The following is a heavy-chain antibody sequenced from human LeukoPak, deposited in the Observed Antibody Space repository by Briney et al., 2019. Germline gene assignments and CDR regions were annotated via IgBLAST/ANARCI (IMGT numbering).Heavy chain of an antibody. CDR2: INPNSGGT. J-gene: IGHJ4*02. D-gene: IGHD3-22*01. CDR3: ARQAPPYDSSGYFDY. Sequence: ASVKVSCKASGYTFTGYYMHWVRQAPGQGLEWMGWINPNSGGTNYAQKFQGRVTMTRDTSISTAYMEPSRLRSDDTAVYYCARQAPPYDSSGYFDYWGQGTLVTVSS. V-gene: IGHV1-2*02. CDR1: GYTFTGYY.